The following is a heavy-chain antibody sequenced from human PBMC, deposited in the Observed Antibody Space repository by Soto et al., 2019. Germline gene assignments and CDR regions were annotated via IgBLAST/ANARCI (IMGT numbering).Heavy chain of an antibody. CDR1: GFSVSSNY. D-gene: IGHD6-19*01. J-gene: IGHJ3*02. CDR3: AKDRDSSGWYRFHFDAFDI. Sequence: PGGSLRLSCAVSGFSVSSNYMSWVRQAPGKGLDWVSVIYSDGTTYYVDSVKGRFTISRHNSKNTLYLQMDSLRTEDTAVYYCAKDRDSSGWYRFHFDAFDIWGQGTTVTVSS. CDR2: IYSDGTT. V-gene: IGHV3-53*04.